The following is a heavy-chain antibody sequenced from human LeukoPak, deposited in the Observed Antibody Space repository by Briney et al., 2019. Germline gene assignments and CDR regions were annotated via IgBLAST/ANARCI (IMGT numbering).Heavy chain of an antibody. V-gene: IGHV3-48*01. CDR2: ISSASNTI. D-gene: IGHD3-10*01. CDR1: GFTFSSDS. Sequence: GESLRLSCAASGFTFSSDSMNWVRQVPGKGLEWVSYISSASNTIYYADSVKGRFTISRDNAKNSLYLQMNSLRAEDTAMYYCARDGWFGDNNWFDPWGQGTLVTVSS. CDR3: ARDGWFGDNNWFDP. J-gene: IGHJ5*02.